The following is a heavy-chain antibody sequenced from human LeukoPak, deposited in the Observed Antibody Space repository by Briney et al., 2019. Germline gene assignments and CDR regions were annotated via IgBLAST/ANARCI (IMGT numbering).Heavy chain of an antibody. J-gene: IGHJ5*02. D-gene: IGHD3-10*01. CDR3: ARDDITMVRGVRENWFDP. V-gene: IGHV1-69*13. CDR1: GGTFSSYA. CDR2: IIPIFGTA. Sequence: ASVKVSCKASGGTFSSYAISGVRQAPGQGLEWMGGIIPIFGTANYAQKFQGRVTITADESTSTAYMELSSLRSEDTAVYYCARDDITMVRGVRENWFDPWGQGTLVTVSS.